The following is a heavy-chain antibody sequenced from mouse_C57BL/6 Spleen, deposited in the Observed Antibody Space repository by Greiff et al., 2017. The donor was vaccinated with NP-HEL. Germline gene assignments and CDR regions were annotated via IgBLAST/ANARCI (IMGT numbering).Heavy chain of an antibody. CDR2: INPSSGYT. CDR3: ARSTMITYWYFDV. Sequence: QVQLQQSGAALAKPGASVKLSCKASGYTFTSSWMHWVQQRPGQGLDWIGYINPSSGYTKYNQKFKDKATLNADNSSSTAYMQLSSPTYEDSAVYYCARSTMITYWYFDVWGTGTTVTVSS. D-gene: IGHD2-4*01. J-gene: IGHJ1*03. CDR1: GYTFTSSW. V-gene: IGHV1-7*01.